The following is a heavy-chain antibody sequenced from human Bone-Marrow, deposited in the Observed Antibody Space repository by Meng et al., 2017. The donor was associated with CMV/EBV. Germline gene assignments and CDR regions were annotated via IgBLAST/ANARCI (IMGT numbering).Heavy chain of an antibody. CDR1: GFTFSDYY. Sequence: GESLKISCAASGFTFSDYYMSWIRQAPGKGLEWVSYISSSGSTIYYADSVKGRFTISRDNAKNSLYLQMNSLRAEDTAVYYCARRGGSRSKDAFDIWGQGTMVTVSS. D-gene: IGHD1-26*01. CDR3: ARRGGSRSKDAFDI. CDR2: ISSSGSTI. V-gene: IGHV3-11*01. J-gene: IGHJ3*02.